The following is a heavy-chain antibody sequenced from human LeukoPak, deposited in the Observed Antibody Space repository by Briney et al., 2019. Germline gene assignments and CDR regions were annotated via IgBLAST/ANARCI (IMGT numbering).Heavy chain of an antibody. CDR3: AREGYCTGGTCFDN. Sequence: ASVKVSCKASGYTFTAYYIHWVRQAPGQRLEWMGWINPNSGGTNYAQQFQGRVTVTRDTSISTAYMELSRLRSDDTAVYYCAREGYCTGGTCFDNWGQGTLVTVSS. CDR1: GYTFTAYY. J-gene: IGHJ4*02. CDR2: INPNSGGT. D-gene: IGHD2-8*02. V-gene: IGHV1-2*02.